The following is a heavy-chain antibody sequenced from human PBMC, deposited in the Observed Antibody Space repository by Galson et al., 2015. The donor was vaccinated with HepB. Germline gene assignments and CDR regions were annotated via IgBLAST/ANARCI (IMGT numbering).Heavy chain of an antibody. V-gene: IGHV3-11*05. CDR1: GFTFSDYY. D-gene: IGHD5-18*01. CDR3: ARVEAWIQLWFHWYFDL. J-gene: IGHJ2*01. CDR2: ISSSSGYT. Sequence: SLRLSCAASGFTFSDYYMSWIRQAPGKGLEWVSYISSSSGYTNYADSVKGRFTISRDNAKNSLYLQMNSLRAEDTAVYYCARVEAWIQLWFHWYFDLWGRGTLVTVSS.